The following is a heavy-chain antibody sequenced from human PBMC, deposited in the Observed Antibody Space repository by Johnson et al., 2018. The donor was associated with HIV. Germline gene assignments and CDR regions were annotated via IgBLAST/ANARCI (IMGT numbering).Heavy chain of an antibody. J-gene: IGHJ3*02. Sequence: QMLLVESGGGVVQPGRSLRLSCAASGFTFSSYAMHWVRQAPGKGLEWVAVISYDGSNKYYADSVKGRFTISRDNSKNTLYLQMNSLRAEDTAVYYCAKDRPLYVLHLFGAFDIWGQGTMVTVSS. CDR1: GFTFSSYA. D-gene: IGHD2-15*01. CDR3: AKDRPLYVLHLFGAFDI. V-gene: IGHV3-30-3*01. CDR2: ISYDGSNK.